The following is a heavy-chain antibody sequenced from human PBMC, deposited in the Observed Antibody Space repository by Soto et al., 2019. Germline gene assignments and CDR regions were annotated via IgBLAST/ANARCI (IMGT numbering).Heavy chain of an antibody. CDR1: GGTFSSYA. D-gene: IGHD6-13*01. V-gene: IGHV1-69*01. Sequence: QVQLVQSGAEVKKPGSSVKVSCKASGGTFSSYAISWVRQAPGQGLEWMGGIIPIFGTANYAQKFQGRVTITADESTSTAYMELSSLRSEDTAVYYCARAFGTAPYSSSWTYYYYYGMDVWGQGTTVTVSS. CDR3: ARAFGTAPYSSSWTYYYYYGMDV. J-gene: IGHJ6*02. CDR2: IIPIFGTA.